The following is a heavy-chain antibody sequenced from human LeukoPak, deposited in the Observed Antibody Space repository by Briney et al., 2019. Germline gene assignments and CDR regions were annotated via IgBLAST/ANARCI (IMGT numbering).Heavy chain of an antibody. V-gene: IGHV4-30-2*01. CDR3: ARVHGTTGFKDGDYFDY. J-gene: IGHJ4*02. CDR2: ISHSGST. Sequence: TTSETLSLTCTVSGGSISSGAYYWSWIRQPPGKGLECIGYISHSGSTSYNPSLKSRVTISVDRSKNQFSLKLSSVTAADTAVYYCARVHGTTGFKDGDYFDYWGQGTLVTVSS. CDR1: GGSISSGAYY. D-gene: IGHD1-1*01.